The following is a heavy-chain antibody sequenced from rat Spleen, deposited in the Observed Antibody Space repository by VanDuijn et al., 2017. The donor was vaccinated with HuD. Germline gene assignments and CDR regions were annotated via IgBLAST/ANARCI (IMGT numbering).Heavy chain of an antibody. V-gene: IGHV5-43*01. CDR2: INTDSSDI. CDR1: GFTFSSYV. J-gene: IGHJ1*01. CDR3: ARESGHTRYFDF. D-gene: IGHD1-9*01. Sequence: EVQLVESGGGLVQPGSSLKVSCVASGFTFSSYVMYWFLQAPANGIEWLAYINTDSSDIYYAETVKGRFTISRDNAKNTVDMQLSSLRSEDTAMYFCARESGHTRYFDFWGPGTMVTVSS.